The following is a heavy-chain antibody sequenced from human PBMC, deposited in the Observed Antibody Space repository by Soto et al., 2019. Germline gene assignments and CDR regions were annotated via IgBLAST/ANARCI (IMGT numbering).Heavy chain of an antibody. CDR2: SRNSGSTT. CDR3: ERDSGHYYGWFDL. CDR1: GVCFRNCE. Sequence: GEPKELSWRSFGVCFRNCEGNWISDAPGKGLEWISYSRNSGSTTYYADSVRGRFTISRDNAKNLLHLQMHSLRADDTAVYYCERDSGHYYGWFDLWGQGNLV. V-gene: IGHV3-48*03. J-gene: IGHJ5*02. D-gene: IGHD3-10*01.